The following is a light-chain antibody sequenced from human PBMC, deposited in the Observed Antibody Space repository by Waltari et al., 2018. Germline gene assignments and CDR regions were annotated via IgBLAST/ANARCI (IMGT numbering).Light chain of an antibody. CDR2: DAP. CDR3: QQRSSWPPRIS. Sequence: EVVLTQSPATLSLSPGDRATLSCRASQSVSINLAWYQQKPGQAPRLLIYDAPNRATGIPARFSGSGSGTDFTLTISSLEPEDFAVYYCQQRSSWPPRISFGPGTKVNIK. V-gene: IGKV3-11*01. J-gene: IGKJ3*01. CDR1: QSVSIN.